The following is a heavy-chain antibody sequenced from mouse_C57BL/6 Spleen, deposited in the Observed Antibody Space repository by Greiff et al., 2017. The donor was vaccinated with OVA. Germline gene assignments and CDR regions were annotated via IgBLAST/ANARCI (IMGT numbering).Heavy chain of an antibody. CDR3: AREEGLRRGFDY. V-gene: IGHV5-4*01. J-gene: IGHJ2*01. Sequence: EVKLVESGGGLVKPGGSLKLSCAASGFTFSSYAMSWVRQTPEKRLEWVATISDGGSYTYYPDNVKGRFTISRDNAKNNLYLQMSHLKSEDTAMYYCAREEGLRRGFDYWGQGTTLTVSS. D-gene: IGHD2-2*01. CDR2: ISDGGSYT. CDR1: GFTFSSYA.